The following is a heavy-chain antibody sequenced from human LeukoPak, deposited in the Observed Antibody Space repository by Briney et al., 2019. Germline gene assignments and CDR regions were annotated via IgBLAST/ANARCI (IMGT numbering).Heavy chain of an antibody. CDR1: GFTFRNYW. CDR3: TRPAYYYGMDV. J-gene: IGHJ6*02. CDR2: INEGGNEK. Sequence: PGGSLRLSCAASGFTFRNYWMSWVRQVPGKGLEWVVNINEGGNEKTYVDSAKGRFTISRDNAKNSLYLQMNGLRADDTALYYCTRPAYYYGMDVWGQGTTVTVSS. V-gene: IGHV3-7*03.